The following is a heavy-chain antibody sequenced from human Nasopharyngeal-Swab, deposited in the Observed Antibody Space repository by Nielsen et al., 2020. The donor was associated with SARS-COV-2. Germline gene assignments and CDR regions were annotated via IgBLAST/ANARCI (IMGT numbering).Heavy chain of an antibody. D-gene: IGHD5-18*01. CDR1: GGSFSGTF. Sequence: SETLSLTCTVFGGSFSGTFWSGIRQPPGKGLEWIAEINHIGITNYHPSLKSRVTISVDTSKNQFSLKLTSVTAADTAVYYCARGTFGYTYTRPENNWFDPWGQGILVTVSS. V-gene: IGHV4-34*01. CDR3: ARGTFGYTYTRPENNWFDP. J-gene: IGHJ5*02. CDR2: INHIGIT.